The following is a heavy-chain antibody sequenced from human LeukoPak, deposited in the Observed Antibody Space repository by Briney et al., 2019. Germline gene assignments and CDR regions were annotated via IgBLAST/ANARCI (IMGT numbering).Heavy chain of an antibody. CDR3: ARERNQLPPPAGMDV. D-gene: IGHD2-2*01. CDR1: GHTFTSYY. CDR2: INPSGGST. V-gene: IGHV1-46*01. Sequence: ASVKVSCKASGHTFTSYYMHWVRQAPGQGLEWMGIINPSGGSTSYAQKFQGRVTMTRDTSTRTVYMELSSLRSEDTAVYYCARERNQLPPPAGMDVWGQGTTVTVSS. J-gene: IGHJ6*02.